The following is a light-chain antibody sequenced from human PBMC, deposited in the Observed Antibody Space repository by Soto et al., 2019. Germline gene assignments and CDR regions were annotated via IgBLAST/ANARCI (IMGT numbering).Light chain of an antibody. Sequence: EIVLTQSPGTLSLSPDERATLSCSASQSVSSSYLAWNQQKTSQAPRLLIYGASSRATGIPDRFSGSGSGTDFSLTISRLEPEDFAVYYCPQYQAFGQGT. J-gene: IGKJ2*01. CDR1: QSVSSSY. V-gene: IGKV3-20*01. CDR3: PQYQA. CDR2: GAS.